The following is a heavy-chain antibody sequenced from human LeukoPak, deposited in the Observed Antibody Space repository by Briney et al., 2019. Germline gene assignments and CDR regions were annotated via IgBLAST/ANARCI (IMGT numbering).Heavy chain of an antibody. J-gene: IGHJ4*02. Sequence: GGSLRLSCAASGFTFSSYWMHWVRQAPGKGLVWVSRINSDGSSTTYADSAKGRFTISRDKAKNTLYLQMNSLRADDTAVYYCARASGTDSGDFIQIDFWGQGTLVTVSS. CDR3: ARASGTDSGDFIQIDF. V-gene: IGHV3-74*01. D-gene: IGHD2-21*01. CDR2: INSDGSST. CDR1: GFTFSSYW.